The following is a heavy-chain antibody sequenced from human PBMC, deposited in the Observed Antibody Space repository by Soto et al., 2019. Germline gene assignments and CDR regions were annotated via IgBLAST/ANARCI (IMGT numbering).Heavy chain of an antibody. Sequence: QVQLQQWGAGLLKPSETLSLTCAVYGGSFSGYYWSWIRQPPGKGLEWIGEINHSGSTNYNPSLKSRVTISVDTSKNQFSLKLSSVTAADTAVYYCARLGRRGSVAGTASLDYWGQGTLVTVSS. D-gene: IGHD6-19*01. CDR3: ARLGRRGSVAGTASLDY. CDR1: GGSFSGYY. CDR2: INHSGST. J-gene: IGHJ4*02. V-gene: IGHV4-34*01.